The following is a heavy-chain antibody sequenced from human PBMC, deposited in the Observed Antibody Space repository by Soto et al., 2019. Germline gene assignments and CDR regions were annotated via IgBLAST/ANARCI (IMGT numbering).Heavy chain of an antibody. D-gene: IGHD3-22*01. CDR2: ISYDGSDK. CDR3: ARDYYKYYDSSGYYRSPAY. V-gene: IGHV3-30-3*01. Sequence: GGSLTLAGAASGFTLSSYAMRWVRQAPGRGVGRVALISYDGSDKAYADSVKGRFTISRDNSRNTLFLQMNSLRAEDTAVYYCARDYYKYYDSSGYYRSPAYWGQGTLVTVSS. J-gene: IGHJ4*02. CDR1: GFTLSSYA.